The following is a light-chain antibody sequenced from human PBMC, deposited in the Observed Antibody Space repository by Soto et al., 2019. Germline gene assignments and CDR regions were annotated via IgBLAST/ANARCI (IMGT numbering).Light chain of an antibody. Sequence: DIVMTQSPLSLPVSPGEPASISCRSSRSLLHSNGYNYLDWYLQKPGQSPQLLIYLGSNRASGVPDRLSGSGPGTDFTLKISRVEAEDVGVYYCMQSLQAPWTFGQGSRVEIK. CDR1: RSLLHSNGYNY. CDR2: LGS. J-gene: IGKJ1*01. CDR3: MQSLQAPWT. V-gene: IGKV2-28*01.